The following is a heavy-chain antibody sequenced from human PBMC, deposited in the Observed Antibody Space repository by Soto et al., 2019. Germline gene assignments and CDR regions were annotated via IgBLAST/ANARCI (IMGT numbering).Heavy chain of an antibody. Sequence: PSETLSLTCTVSGGSISSSSHYWGWIRQPPGKGLEWIGTMFYSGSTYFNPSLKSRVTIPVDTSKNQFSLKMSSVTAADTAVYYCARHVAAAGLFAFDFWGQGILVTVSS. CDR2: MFYSGST. CDR1: GGSISSSSHY. CDR3: ARHVAAAGLFAFDF. J-gene: IGHJ4*02. V-gene: IGHV4-39*01. D-gene: IGHD6-13*01.